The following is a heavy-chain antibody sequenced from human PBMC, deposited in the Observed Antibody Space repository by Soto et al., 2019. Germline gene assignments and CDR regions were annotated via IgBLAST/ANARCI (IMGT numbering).Heavy chain of an antibody. D-gene: IGHD6-6*01. Sequence: QVQLVQSGGEVKKPGASVKVSCKASGYSFTSFGVNWVRQAPGQGLEWMGWVNAYNGNTNYAQKFQGRVTMTADTSTSTAYMEMGSLRADDTGVYFCATGAACVEAHVIWGQGTLVTVSS. CDR1: GYSFTSFG. CDR2: VNAYNGNT. CDR3: ATGAACVEAHVI. V-gene: IGHV1-18*01. J-gene: IGHJ4*02.